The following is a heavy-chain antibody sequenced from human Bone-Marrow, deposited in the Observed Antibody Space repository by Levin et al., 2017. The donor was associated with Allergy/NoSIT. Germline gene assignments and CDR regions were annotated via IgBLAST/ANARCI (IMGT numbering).Heavy chain of an antibody. D-gene: IGHD2-15*01. V-gene: IGHV4-4*07. CDR3: ARQHLVEYYFDY. CDR2: FSTSGST. J-gene: IGHJ4*02. Sequence: GSLRLSCIVSGGSISSYYWSWIRQPAGKGLEWIGRFSTSGSTNYNPSLKSRATMSVDTSKHQFSLRLSSVTTADTAVYYCARQHLVEYYFDYWGQGTLVTVSS. CDR1: GGSISSYY.